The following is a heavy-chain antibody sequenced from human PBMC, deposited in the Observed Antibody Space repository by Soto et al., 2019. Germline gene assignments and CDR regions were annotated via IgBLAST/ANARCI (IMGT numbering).Heavy chain of an antibody. CDR1: GFTFSSFE. Sequence: PGGSLRLSCVASGFTFSSFEMNWIRQAPGKGPEWIAVINPSGRTISYADSVKGRFTISRDNSKNTLYLQMNSLRAEDTAVYYCAKVAYARSPLFDYWGQGTLVTVSS. CDR3: AKVAYARSPLFDY. D-gene: IGHD2-8*01. CDR2: INPSGRTI. J-gene: IGHJ4*02. V-gene: IGHV3-23*01.